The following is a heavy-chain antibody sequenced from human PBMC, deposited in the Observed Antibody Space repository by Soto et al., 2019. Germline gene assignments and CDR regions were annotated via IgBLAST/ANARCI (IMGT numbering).Heavy chain of an antibody. J-gene: IGHJ5*02. V-gene: IGHV1-69*13. CDR1: GGTYSSYP. CDR2: IIPIFGTA. CDR3: ARGPPDYGDYVGEENWFDP. Sequence: SVKVSCKASGGTYSSYPISWVRHAPGQGLEWMGGIIPIFGTANYAQKFQGRVTITADESTSTAYMELSSLRSEDTAVYYCARGPPDYGDYVGEENWFDPWGQGTLVTVSS. D-gene: IGHD4-17*01.